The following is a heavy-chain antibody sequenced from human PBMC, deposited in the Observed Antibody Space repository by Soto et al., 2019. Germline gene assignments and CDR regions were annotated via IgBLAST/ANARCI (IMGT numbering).Heavy chain of an antibody. D-gene: IGHD6-13*01. J-gene: IGHJ5*02. CDR3: ARHPERIAQIGWFDP. CDR1: GFTFSSYS. CDR2: ISSSGSTI. V-gene: IGHV3-48*01. Sequence: LSCAASGFTFSSYSMNWVRQAPGKGLEWVSYISSSGSTIYYADSVKGRFTISRDNAKNSLYLQMNSLRAEDTAVYYCARHPERIAQIGWFDPWGQGNLVTVSS.